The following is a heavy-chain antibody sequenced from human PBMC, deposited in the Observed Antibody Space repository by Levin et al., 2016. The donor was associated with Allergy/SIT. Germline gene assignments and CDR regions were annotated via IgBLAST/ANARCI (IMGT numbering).Heavy chain of an antibody. CDR2: IIPILGIA. V-gene: IGHV1-69*02. CDR1: GGTFSSYT. CDR3: ARGYHILTGSYYYYMDV. J-gene: IGHJ6*03. Sequence: SVKVSCKASGGTFSSYTISWVRQAPGQGLEWMGRIIPILGIANYAQKFQGRVTITADKSTSTAYMELSSLRSEDTAVYYCARGYHILTGSYYYYMDVWGKGTTVTVSS. D-gene: IGHD3-9*01.